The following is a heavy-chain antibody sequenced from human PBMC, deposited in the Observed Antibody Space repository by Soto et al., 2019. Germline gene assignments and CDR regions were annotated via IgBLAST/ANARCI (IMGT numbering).Heavy chain of an antibody. CDR2: INPHGGST. CDR1: GYTFTSYY. J-gene: IGHJ5*02. CDR3: ARSSGGNFGIIIEGSNWFDP. Sequence: ASVKVSCKAPGYTFTSYYLNWVRQAPGQGLEWMGVINPHGGSTKYAQKFQGRITMTRDTSRSTVYMELSSLRSDDTAIYYCARSSGGNFGIIIEGSNWFDPWGQGTLVTVSS. V-gene: IGHV1-46*01. D-gene: IGHD3-3*01.